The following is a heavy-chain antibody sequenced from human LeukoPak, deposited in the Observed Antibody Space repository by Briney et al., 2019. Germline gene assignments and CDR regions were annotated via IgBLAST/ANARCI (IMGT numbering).Heavy chain of an antibody. CDR3: ARGIGVWSAY. CDR1: GFTLSSHW. V-gene: IGHV3-7*01. D-gene: IGHD6-19*01. J-gene: IGHJ4*02. Sequence: GGSLRLSCVASGFTLSSHWMHWVRQAPGKGLEWVANINRDESETYYVDSVKGRFTISRDKAENSLYLQMNSLRVEDTAVYYCARGIGVWSAYWGQGTLVTVSS. CDR2: INRDESET.